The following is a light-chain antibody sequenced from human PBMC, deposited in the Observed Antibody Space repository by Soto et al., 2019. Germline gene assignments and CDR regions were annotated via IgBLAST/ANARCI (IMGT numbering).Light chain of an antibody. V-gene: IGKV1-39*01. CDR1: QSIDKF. J-gene: IGKJ4*01. CDR3: QQTDRYPHT. Sequence: DIQVTQSPSSLSASVGDRVNITCRASQSIDKFLNWYQQKPGRAPELLIYATSRLPSGVPSRFGGGGSGTDFTLTISDLQPEDYATYYCQQTDRYPHTFGGGTKVEVK. CDR2: ATS.